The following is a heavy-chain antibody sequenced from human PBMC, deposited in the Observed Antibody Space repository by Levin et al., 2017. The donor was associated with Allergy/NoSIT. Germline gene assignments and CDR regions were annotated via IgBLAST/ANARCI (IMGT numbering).Heavy chain of an antibody. CDR1: GFTVNSVY. V-gene: IGHV3-15*01. Sequence: GGSLRLSCAASGFTVNSVYMNWVRQAPGKGLEWVGRIKNRAEGGTTDYGAPVKGRFTISRDDSKNTLYLQMNSLKIEDTGVYYCCAAYYYDSSGYPYWGQGTLVTVSS. D-gene: IGHD3-22*01. CDR3: CAAYYYDSSGYPY. CDR2: IKNRAEGGTT. J-gene: IGHJ4*02.